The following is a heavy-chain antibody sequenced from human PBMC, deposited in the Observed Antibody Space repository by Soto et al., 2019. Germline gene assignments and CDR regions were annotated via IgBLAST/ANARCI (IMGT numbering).Heavy chain of an antibody. CDR2: VHYSGST. CDR1: GGSISSHY. D-gene: IGHD6-6*01. CDR3: ARRDYSTSSLGPFDY. J-gene: IGHJ4*02. Sequence: QVQLQESGPGLLKPSETLSLTCGVSGGSISSHYWSWIRQPAGSGLEWIGFVHYSGSTNYSPSLKSRVTMSVDTSKNQFFLNLTSVTAADTALYFCARRDYSTSSLGPFDYWGQGILVTVPS. V-gene: IGHV4-59*11.